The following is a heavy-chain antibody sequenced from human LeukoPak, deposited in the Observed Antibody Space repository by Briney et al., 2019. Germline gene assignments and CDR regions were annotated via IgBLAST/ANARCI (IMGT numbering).Heavy chain of an antibody. CDR1: GYTFTAYY. J-gene: IGHJ4*02. CDR3: ARDWVERPQIWFAFDY. Sequence: ASVKVSCKASGYTFTAYYLHWVRQAPGQGPEWMGWISPDSGGINYAPKFQGRVTMTRDTSISTAYMELSSLRSDDTAMYYCARDWVERPQIWFAFDYWGQGALVTVSS. V-gene: IGHV1-2*02. D-gene: IGHD3-10*01. CDR2: ISPDSGGI.